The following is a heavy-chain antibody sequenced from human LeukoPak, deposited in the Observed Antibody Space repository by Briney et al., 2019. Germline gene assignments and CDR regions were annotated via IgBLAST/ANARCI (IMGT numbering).Heavy chain of an antibody. CDR1: GFTFSSYG. D-gene: IGHD4-17*01. J-gene: IGHJ4*02. V-gene: IGHV3-30*18. Sequence: GGSLRLSCAASGFTFSSYGMHWVRQAPGKGLEWVAVISYDGSNKYYADSVKGRFTISRDNSKNTLYLQMNSLRAEDTAVYYCAKEDGATSDYWGQGTLVTVSS. CDR3: AKEDGATSDY. CDR2: ISYDGSNK.